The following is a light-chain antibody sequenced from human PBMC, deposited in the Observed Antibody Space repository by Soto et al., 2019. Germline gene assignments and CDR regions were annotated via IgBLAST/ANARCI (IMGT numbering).Light chain of an antibody. J-gene: IGLJ2*01. CDR1: SGHSSYA. Sequence: QLVLTQSPSASASLGASVKLTCTLSSGHSSYAIAWHQQQPEKGPRYLMKLNSDGSHRKGDGIPDRFSGSSSGAERYLTISSLQSEDEADYYCQTWGTGVVFGGGTKVTVL. CDR2: LNSDGSH. CDR3: QTWGTGVV. V-gene: IGLV4-69*01.